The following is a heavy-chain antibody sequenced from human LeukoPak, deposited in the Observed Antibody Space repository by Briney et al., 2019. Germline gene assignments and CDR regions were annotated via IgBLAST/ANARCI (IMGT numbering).Heavy chain of an antibody. D-gene: IGHD6-13*01. Sequence: GGSLRLSCAASGFTFDDYAMHWVRQAPGKGLEWVSGISWNSGITAYADSVKGRFTIARDNAKNTLYLQMNSRRAEDMALYYCAKDIGYSSTWTFIKWGQGCLVTVSS. V-gene: IGHV3-9*03. J-gene: IGHJ4*02. CDR1: GFTFDDYA. CDR3: AKDIGYSSTWTFIK. CDR2: ISWNSGIT.